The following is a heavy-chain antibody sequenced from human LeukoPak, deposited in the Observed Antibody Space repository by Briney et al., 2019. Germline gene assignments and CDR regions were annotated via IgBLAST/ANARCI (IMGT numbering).Heavy chain of an antibody. V-gene: IGHV4-39*01. D-gene: IGHD6-19*01. J-gene: IGHJ4*02. CDR3: ARHPEYSSGWIDY. CDR2: IYYSGST. CDR1: GGSISSSSYY. Sequence: SETLSLTCTVSGGSISSSSYYWGWIRQPPGKGLEWIGSIYYSGSTYYNPSLKSRVTISVDTSKNQFSLKLSSVTAADTAVYYCARHPEYSSGWIDYWGQGTLVTVSS.